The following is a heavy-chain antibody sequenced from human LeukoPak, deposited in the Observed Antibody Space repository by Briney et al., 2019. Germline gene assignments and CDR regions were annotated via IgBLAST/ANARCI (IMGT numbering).Heavy chain of an antibody. J-gene: IGHJ4*02. CDR1: DDSISDYY. CDR3: TRGAGWLIDY. V-gene: IGHV4-59*01. Sequence: SETLSLTCTVSDDSISDYYRGWIRQPPGKGLEWIGYIHNSVTSTYNLSLKSRVTISADTSKNQFSLKLNSMTTADTAVYYCTRGAGWLIDYWGQGILVTVSS. CDR2: IHNSVTS. D-gene: IGHD3-16*01.